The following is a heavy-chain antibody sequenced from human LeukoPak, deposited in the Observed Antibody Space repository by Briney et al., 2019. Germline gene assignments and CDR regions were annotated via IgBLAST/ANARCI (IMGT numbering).Heavy chain of an antibody. V-gene: IGHV3-9*01. CDR2: ISWNSGSR. Sequence: GGSLRLSCVASGFTFDDYAMHWVRQAPGKGLEWVSGISWNSGSRGYADSVKGRFTISRDNAKTSLYLQMNSLRAEDTAVYYCARRIAAAGTKGFDYWGQGTLVTVSS. CDR3: ARRIAAAGTKGFDY. J-gene: IGHJ4*02. CDR1: GFTFDDYA. D-gene: IGHD6-13*01.